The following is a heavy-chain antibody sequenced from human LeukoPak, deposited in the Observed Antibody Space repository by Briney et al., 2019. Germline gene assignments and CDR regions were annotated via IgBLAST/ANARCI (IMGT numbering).Heavy chain of an antibody. CDR3: ARLISYNSSGGLALDY. CDR2: IYYSGST. D-gene: IGHD6-13*01. V-gene: IGHV4-59*08. Sequence: PSETLSLTCTVSGGSISTNYWSWIRQPPGKGLEWIGYIYYSGSTNYNPSLKSRVTISVDTPKNQFSLMLNSVTAADTAVYYCARLISYNSSGGLALDYWGQGTLVTVSS. CDR1: GGSISTNY. J-gene: IGHJ4*02.